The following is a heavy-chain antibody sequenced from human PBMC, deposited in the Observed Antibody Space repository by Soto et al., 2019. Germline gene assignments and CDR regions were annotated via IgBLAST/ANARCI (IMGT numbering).Heavy chain of an antibody. D-gene: IGHD1-1*01. CDR2: SRNKANSYST. CDR1: GFTFSDHY. V-gene: IGHV3-72*01. J-gene: IGHJ4*02. Sequence: EVQLVESGGGLVQPGGSLRLSCAVSGFTFSDHYMEWVRQAPGKGLEWVGRSRNKANSYSTEYAASVKGRFTISRDDSEYSLYLQMDSLKTEDTAVYFCIRPMTGTTRGFDYWGQGTLVTVSS. CDR3: IRPMTGTTRGFDY.